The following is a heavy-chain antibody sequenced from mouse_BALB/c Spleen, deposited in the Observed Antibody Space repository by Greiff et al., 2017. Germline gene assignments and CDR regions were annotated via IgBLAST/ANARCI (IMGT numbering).Heavy chain of an antibody. D-gene: IGHD2-1*01. CDR2: ISYDGSN. Sequence: DVKLQESGPGLVKPSQSLSLTCSVTGYSITSGYYWNWIRQFPGNKLEWMGYISYDGSNNYNPSLKNRISITRDTSKNQFFLKLNSVTTEDTATYYCARADGNYWFAYWGQGTLVTVSA. CDR3: ARADGNYWFAY. CDR1: GYSITSGYY. J-gene: IGHJ3*01. V-gene: IGHV3-6*02.